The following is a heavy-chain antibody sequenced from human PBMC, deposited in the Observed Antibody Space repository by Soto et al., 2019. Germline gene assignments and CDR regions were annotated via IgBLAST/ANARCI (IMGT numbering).Heavy chain of an antibody. CDR1: GFSFSTYS. J-gene: IGHJ6*02. CDR2: ISSRSYTI. CDR3: ARAGSRSDNGMDV. V-gene: IGHV3-48*02. D-gene: IGHD3-10*01. Sequence: EVQLVESGGGLVQHGGSLRLSCAASGFSFSTYSMNWVRQSPGKGLEWVSYISSRSYTIYYIDSVKGRFTIYRDNAKSSHHLQMNSLRDEDKAVYYCARAGSRSDNGMDVWGQGTTVTVSS.